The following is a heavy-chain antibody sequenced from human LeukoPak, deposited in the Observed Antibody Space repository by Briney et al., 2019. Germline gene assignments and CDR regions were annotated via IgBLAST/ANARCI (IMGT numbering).Heavy chain of an antibody. CDR3: ARGRDITMVRGVVSFWDY. V-gene: IGHV3-23*01. D-gene: IGHD3-10*01. J-gene: IGHJ4*02. Sequence: PGGSLRLSCAASGFTFSSYAMSWVRQAPGKGLEWVSAISGSGGSIYCADSVKGRFTISRDNSKNTLYLQMNSLRAEDTAVYYCARGRDITMVRGVVSFWDYWGQGTLVTVSS. CDR1: GFTFSSYA. CDR2: ISGSGGSI.